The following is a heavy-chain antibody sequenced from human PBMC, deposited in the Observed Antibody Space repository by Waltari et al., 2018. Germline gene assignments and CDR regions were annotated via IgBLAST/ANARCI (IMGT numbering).Heavy chain of an antibody. D-gene: IGHD2-2*01. Sequence: QLQLQESGPGLVKPSETLSLTCTVSGGSISSSSYYWGWIRQPPGKGLEWIGSIYYSGSNNYNATLKSRVTISVDRSKNQFSRKLSSVTVADTAVYYWARLALYQLLWGGWFDPWGQGTLVTVSS. V-gene: IGHV4-39*01. CDR1: GGSISSSSYY. CDR3: ARLALYQLLWGGWFDP. J-gene: IGHJ5*02. CDR2: IYYSGSN.